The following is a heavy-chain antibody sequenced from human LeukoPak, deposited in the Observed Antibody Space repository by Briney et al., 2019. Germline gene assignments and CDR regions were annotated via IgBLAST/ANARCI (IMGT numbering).Heavy chain of an antibody. V-gene: IGHV4-34*01. J-gene: IGHJ4*02. CDR3: ASTYGSGSYYFDY. CDR2: INHSGST. CDR1: GGSFSGYY. D-gene: IGHD3-10*01. Sequence: PSETLSLTCAVYGGSFSGYYWSWIRQPPGKGLEWIGEINHSGSTNYNPSLKSRVTISVDTSKNQFSLKLSSVTAADTAVYYCASTYGSGSYYFDYWGQGTLVTVSS.